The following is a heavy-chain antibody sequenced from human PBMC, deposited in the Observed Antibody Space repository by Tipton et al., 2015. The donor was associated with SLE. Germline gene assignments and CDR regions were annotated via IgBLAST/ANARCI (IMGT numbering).Heavy chain of an antibody. CDR2: IIYDGSNE. D-gene: IGHD3-10*01. V-gene: IGHV3-30*04. CDR1: GFSFSDYA. Sequence: SLRLSCAASGFSFSDYAMHWVRQAPGKGLEWVAVIIYDGSNEYYADSVRGRFTISRDNSKNTLYLRMDSLRAEDTALYYCARETSSGAFDIWGQGTLVTVSS. CDR3: ARETSSGAFDI. J-gene: IGHJ3*02.